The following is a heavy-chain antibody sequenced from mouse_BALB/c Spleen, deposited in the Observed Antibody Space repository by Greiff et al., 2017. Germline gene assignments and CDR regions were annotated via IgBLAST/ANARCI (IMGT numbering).Heavy chain of an antibody. CDR1: GYTFTSYW. CDR3: ARGGYYYGSSDY. Sequence: QVQLQQSGAELAKPGASVKMSCKASGYTFTSYWMHWVKQRPGQGLEWIGYINPSTGYTEYNQKFKDKATLTTDKSSSTAYMQLSSLTSEDSAVYYCARGGYYYGSSDYWGQGTTLTVSS. D-gene: IGHD1-1*01. J-gene: IGHJ2*01. V-gene: IGHV1-7*01. CDR2: INPSTGYT.